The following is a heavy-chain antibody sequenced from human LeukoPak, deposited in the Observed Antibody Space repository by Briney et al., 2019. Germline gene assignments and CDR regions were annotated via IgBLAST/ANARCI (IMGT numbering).Heavy chain of an antibody. V-gene: IGHV4-59*01. J-gene: IGHJ4*02. CDR3: ARTKHYYGDFFDY. CDR2: IYYSGST. D-gene: IGHD4-17*01. CDR1: GGSISSYY. Sequence: SETLSLTCTVSGGSISSYYWSWIRQPPEKGLEWIGYIYYSGSTNYNPSLKSRVTISVDTSKNQFSLKLSSVTAADTAVYYCARTKHYYGDFFDYWGQGTLVTVSS.